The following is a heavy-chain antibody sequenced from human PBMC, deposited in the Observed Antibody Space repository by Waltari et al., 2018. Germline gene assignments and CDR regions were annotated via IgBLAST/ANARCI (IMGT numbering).Heavy chain of an antibody. CDR3: ANIAAADVLFDY. CDR2: ITGSGGIT. D-gene: IGHD6-13*01. J-gene: IGHJ4*02. Sequence: EVYLLESGGGLVQPGGSLRLSCAASGFTFSSYAMTWVRQAPGKGLEWFSGITGSGGITYYADSVKGRFTISRDNSKNMVFLQMNSLRAEDTAVYYCANIAAADVLFDYWGQGTLVTVSS. V-gene: IGHV3-23*01. CDR1: GFTFSSYA.